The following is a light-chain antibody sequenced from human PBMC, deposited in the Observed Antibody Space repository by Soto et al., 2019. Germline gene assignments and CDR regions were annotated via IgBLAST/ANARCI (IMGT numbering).Light chain of an antibody. J-gene: IGKJ1*01. Sequence: EVVMTQSPDTLSVSPGERATLSCRASQSISSSLAWYQQKPGQAPRLLIYGASTRATGVPARFSGSGSGTDFPLTISSLQSEDVAVYYCQHFHNWPPWTFGQGTRVEIK. CDR2: GAS. V-gene: IGKV3-15*01. CDR3: QHFHNWPPWT. CDR1: QSISSS.